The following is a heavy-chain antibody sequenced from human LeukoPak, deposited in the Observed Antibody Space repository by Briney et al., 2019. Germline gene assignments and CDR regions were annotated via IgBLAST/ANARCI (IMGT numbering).Heavy chain of an antibody. CDR1: GYTLTSYG. CDR3: ARYFSGWYTFYYYMDV. V-gene: IGHV1-18*01. Sequence: ASVKVSCKASGYTLTSYGISWVRQAPGQGLEWMGWISAYNGNTNYAQKLQGRVTMTTDTSTSTAYMELRSLRSDDTAVYYCARYFSGWYTFYYYMDVWGKGTTVTVSS. CDR2: ISAYNGNT. J-gene: IGHJ6*03. D-gene: IGHD6-19*01.